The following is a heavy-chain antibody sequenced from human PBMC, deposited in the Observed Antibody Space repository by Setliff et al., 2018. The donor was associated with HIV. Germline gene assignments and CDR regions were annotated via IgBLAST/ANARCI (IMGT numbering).Heavy chain of an antibody. V-gene: IGHV3-30*02. Sequence: GESLKISCAASGFTFSYYGMHWVRQAPGKGLEWVAFIRYDGNNKYYADSVKGRFTISRDNSKNTLFLQMNSPRAEDTAVYYCAALGDGVDYYYYYMDVWGKGTTVTVSS. CDR1: GFTFSYYG. CDR2: IRYDGNNK. J-gene: IGHJ6*03. D-gene: IGHD3-16*01. CDR3: AALGDGVDYYYYYMDV.